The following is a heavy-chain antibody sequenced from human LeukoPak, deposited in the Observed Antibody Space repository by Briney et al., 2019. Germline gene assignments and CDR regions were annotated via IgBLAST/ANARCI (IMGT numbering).Heavy chain of an antibody. CDR2: INPDGGST. CDR1: GYTFTSYY. D-gene: IGHD6-19*01. J-gene: IGHJ4*02. CDR3: ARVLRQWLPSFEY. Sequence: GASVEVSCKASGYTFTSYYIHWVRQAPGQGLEWMGIINPDGGSTTYAQKFQGRVTMTRDTSTSTVYMELSSLGSEDTAVYYCARVLRQWLPSFEYWGQGTLVTVSS. V-gene: IGHV1-46*01.